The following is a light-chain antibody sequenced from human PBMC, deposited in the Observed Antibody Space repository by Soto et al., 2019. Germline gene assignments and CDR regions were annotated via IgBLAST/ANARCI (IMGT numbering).Light chain of an antibody. Sequence: QSALTQPRSVSGSPGQSVTISCTGTSSDVGGYNYVSWYQQYPGKAPKLMIYDVNKWPSGVPDRFSGSKSGTTASLTISGLQAEDEADYYCCSYAGSYTWVFGGGTKLTV. J-gene: IGLJ3*02. CDR1: SSDVGGYNY. CDR3: CSYAGSYTWV. V-gene: IGLV2-11*01. CDR2: DVN.